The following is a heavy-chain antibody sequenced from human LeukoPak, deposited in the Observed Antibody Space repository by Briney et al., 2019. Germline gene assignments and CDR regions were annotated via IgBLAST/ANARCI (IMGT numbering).Heavy chain of an antibody. CDR1: GFTFSSYA. CDR2: ISGSGGST. Sequence: GGSLRLSCAASGFTFSSYAMSWVRQAPGKGLECVSAISGSGGSTYYADSVKGRFTISRDNSKNTLYLQMNSLRAEDTAVYYSANLRAGYDFWSGYYTYFDYWGQGTLVTVSS. CDR3: ANLRAGYDFWSGYYTYFDY. V-gene: IGHV3-23*01. J-gene: IGHJ4*02. D-gene: IGHD3-3*01.